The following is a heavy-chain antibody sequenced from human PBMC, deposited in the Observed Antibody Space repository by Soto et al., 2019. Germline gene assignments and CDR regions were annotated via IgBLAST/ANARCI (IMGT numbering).Heavy chain of an antibody. Sequence: SETLSLTCTVSGGSISSYYWSWIRQPPGKGLEWIGYIYYIGSTNYNPSLKSRVTISVDTSKNQSSLKLSSVTAADTAVYYCARGLRRQLLNWFDPWGQGTLVTVPQ. D-gene: IGHD2-2*01. CDR3: ARGLRRQLLNWFDP. J-gene: IGHJ5*02. CDR1: GGSISSYY. V-gene: IGHV4-59*01. CDR2: IYYIGST.